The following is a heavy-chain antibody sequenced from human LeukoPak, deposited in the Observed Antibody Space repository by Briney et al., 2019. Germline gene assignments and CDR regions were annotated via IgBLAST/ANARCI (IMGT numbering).Heavy chain of an antibody. V-gene: IGHV4-34*01. J-gene: IGHJ6*02. CDR1: GGSFSGYY. CDR3: ARNYYDSSGYYLNYYYYYGMDV. CDR2: INHSGST. Sequence: PSETLSLTCAVYGGSFSGYYWSWIRQPPGKGLEWIGEINHSGSTNYNPSLKSRVTISVDTSKNQFSLKLSSVTAADTAVYYCARNYYDSSGYYLNYYYYYGMDVWGQGTTVTVSS. D-gene: IGHD3-22*01.